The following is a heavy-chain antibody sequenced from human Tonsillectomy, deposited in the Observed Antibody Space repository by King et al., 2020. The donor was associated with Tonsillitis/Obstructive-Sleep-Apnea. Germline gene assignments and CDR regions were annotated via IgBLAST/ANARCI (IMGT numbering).Heavy chain of an antibody. CDR1: GYTFTSYG. J-gene: IGHJ5*02. Sequence: QLVQSGAEVKNPGASVKVSCKASGYTFTSYGIIWVRQAPGQGLEWMGWISAYSGNTNYAQKLQGRVSMTTDTSTNTAYMDLRSLRYDDTAVYYCARADPISAAGTFDPWGQGTLVTVSS. V-gene: IGHV1-18*01. D-gene: IGHD6-13*01. CDR2: ISAYSGNT. CDR3: ARADPISAAGTFDP.